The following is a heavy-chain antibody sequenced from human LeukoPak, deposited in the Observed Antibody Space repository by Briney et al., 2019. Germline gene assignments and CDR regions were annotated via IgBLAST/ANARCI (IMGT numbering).Heavy chain of an antibody. V-gene: IGHV5-51*01. CDR1: GYTFTNYW. CDR2: IYRGDSDT. Sequence: GESLKISCKGSGYTFTNYWIGWVRQMPGKGLEWMGIIYRGDSDTRYSPSFQGQVTISADRSISTAYLQRSSLKASDTAMYYCARRGADGSGDYDAFDFWGQGTMVTVSS. CDR3: ARRGADGSGDYDAFDF. J-gene: IGHJ3*01. D-gene: IGHD3-10*01.